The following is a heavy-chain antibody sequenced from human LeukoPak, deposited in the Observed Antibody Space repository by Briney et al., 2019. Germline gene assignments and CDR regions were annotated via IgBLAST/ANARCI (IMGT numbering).Heavy chain of an antibody. CDR1: GFTFTNYA. Sequence: GGCLRLSCAASGFTFTNYAMTWVRQAPGKALEWVSVISGSGSNTDYADSVKGRFTISRDNSKNTLSLQMNSLRAEDTAIYYCAKGSGINHYHWIDPWGQGTLVTVSS. CDR2: ISGSGSNT. CDR3: AKGSGINHYHWIDP. D-gene: IGHD1-14*01. J-gene: IGHJ5*02. V-gene: IGHV3-23*01.